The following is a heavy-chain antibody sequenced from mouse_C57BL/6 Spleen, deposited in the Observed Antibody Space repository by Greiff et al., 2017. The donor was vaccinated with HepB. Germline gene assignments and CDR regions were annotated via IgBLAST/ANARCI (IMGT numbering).Heavy chain of an antibody. CDR3: ARHGGSGPYYFDY. J-gene: IGHJ2*01. Sequence: EVKLMESGGDLVKPGGSPKLSCAASGFTFSSYGMSWVRQTPDKRLEWVATISSGGSYTYYPDSVKGRFTISRDNAKNTLYLQMSSLKSEDTAMYYCARHGGSGPYYFDYWGQGTTLTVSS. CDR1: GFTFSSYG. D-gene: IGHD3-2*02. V-gene: IGHV5-6*01. CDR2: ISSGGSYT.